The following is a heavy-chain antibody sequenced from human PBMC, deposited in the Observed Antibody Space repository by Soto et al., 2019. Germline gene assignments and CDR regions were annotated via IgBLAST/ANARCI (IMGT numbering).Heavy chain of an antibody. CDR1: GYTFTNYA. V-gene: IGHV1-3*01. J-gene: IGHJ4*02. CDR2: INAGNGNT. D-gene: IGHD3-22*01. Sequence: ASVKVSCKASGYTFTNYAMHWVRQAPGQRLEWMGWINAGNGNTKYSQRFQGQVTISADKSISTAYLQWSSLKASDTAMYYCARRYYYDKGSYFDYWGQGTLVTVSS. CDR3: ARRYYYDKGSYFDY.